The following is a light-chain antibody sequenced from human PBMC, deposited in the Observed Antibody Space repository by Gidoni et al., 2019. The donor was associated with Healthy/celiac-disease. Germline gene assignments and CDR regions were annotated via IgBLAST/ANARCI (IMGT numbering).Light chain of an antibody. Sequence: QSVLTQPPSASGTPGQRVTISCSGSSPNIGSNYVYCYQQLPGTAPKLLIYRNNQLPSGVPYRFSGAKSGTSASLAISGLRSEDEADYYCAAWDDSLSGVVFGGGTKLTVL. CDR1: SPNIGSNY. CDR3: AAWDDSLSGVV. J-gene: IGLJ2*01. V-gene: IGLV1-47*01. CDR2: RNN.